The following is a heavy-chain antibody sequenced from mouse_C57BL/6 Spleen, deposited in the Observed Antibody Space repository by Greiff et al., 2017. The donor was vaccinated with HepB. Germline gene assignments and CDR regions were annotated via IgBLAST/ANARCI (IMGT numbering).Heavy chain of an antibody. CDR1: GFSFNTYA. V-gene: IGHV10-1*01. CDR3: VRNWEGWYFDV. J-gene: IGHJ1*03. Sequence: EVHLVESGGGLVQPKGSLKLSCAASGFSFNTYAMNWVRQAPGKGLEWVARIRSKSNNYATYYADSVKDRFTISRDDSESMLYLQMNNLKTEDTAMYYCVRNWEGWYFDVWGTGTTVTVSS. D-gene: IGHD4-1*01. CDR2: IRSKSNNYAT.